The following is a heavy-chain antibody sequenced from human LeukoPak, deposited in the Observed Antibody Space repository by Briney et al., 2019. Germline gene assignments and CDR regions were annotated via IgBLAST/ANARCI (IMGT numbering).Heavy chain of an antibody. J-gene: IGHJ6*03. V-gene: IGHV3-23*01. CDR3: AKGYCSSTSCYTLYYYYYMDV. D-gene: IGHD2-2*02. CDR2: ISGSGGST. CDR1: GFTFSSYA. Sequence: GGSLRLSCAASGFTFSSYAMSWVRQAPGKGLEWVSAISGSGGSTYYADSVKGRFTISRDNSKNTLYLQMNSLRAEDTAVYYCAKGYCSSTSCYTLYYYYYMDVWGKGTTVTVSS.